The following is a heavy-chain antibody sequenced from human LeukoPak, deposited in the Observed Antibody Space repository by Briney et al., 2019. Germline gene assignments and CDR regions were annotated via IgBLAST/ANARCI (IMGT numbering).Heavy chain of an antibody. D-gene: IGHD1-26*01. Sequence: SETLSLTCSVSGYFISSGYYWGWIRQSPGKGLEWIGNIYHSGATYYNPSLKSRVTMSVDTSNNQFSLKLSSVTAADTAVYYCVRDVIYSGRSSNAFDVWGQGTLVTVSP. CDR3: VRDVIYSGRSSNAFDV. CDR1: GYFISSGYY. CDR2: IYHSGAT. J-gene: IGHJ3*01. V-gene: IGHV4-38-2*02.